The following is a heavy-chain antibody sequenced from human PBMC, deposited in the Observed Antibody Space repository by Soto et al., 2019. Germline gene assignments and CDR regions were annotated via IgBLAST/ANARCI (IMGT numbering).Heavy chain of an antibody. CDR3: TRHVDRGDSYGYYYYYGMDV. D-gene: IGHD5-18*01. CDR2: IRSKANSYAT. V-gene: IGHV3-73*01. Sequence: GGSLRLSCAASGFTFSGSAMHWVRQASGKGLEWVGRIRSKANSYATAYAASVKGRFTISRDDSKNTAYLQMNSLKTEDTAVYYCTRHVDRGDSYGYYYYYGMDVWGQGTTVTVSS. CDR1: GFTFSGSA. J-gene: IGHJ6*02.